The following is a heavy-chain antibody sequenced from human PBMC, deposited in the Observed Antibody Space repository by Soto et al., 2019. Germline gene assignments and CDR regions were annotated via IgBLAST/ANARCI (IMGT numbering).Heavy chain of an antibody. V-gene: IGHV3-23*01. D-gene: IGHD4-17*01. CDR3: ASVGSYYGDTHYYFDY. CDR2: ISGSGTTT. Sequence: PGGSLRLSCAASGFTFSNYAMGWVRQAPGEGLEWVSAISGSGTTTYTADSVKGRFTISRDNSKNTLYLQMNSLRAEDTAVYYCASVGSYYGDTHYYFDYWGQGTLVTVSS. J-gene: IGHJ4*02. CDR1: GFTFSNYA.